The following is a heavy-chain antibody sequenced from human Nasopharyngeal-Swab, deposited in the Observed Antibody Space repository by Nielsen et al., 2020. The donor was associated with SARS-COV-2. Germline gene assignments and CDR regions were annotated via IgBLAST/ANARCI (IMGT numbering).Heavy chain of an antibody. J-gene: IGHJ6*02. V-gene: IGHV3-21*01. D-gene: IGHD3-3*01. Sequence: GESLKISCATSGFTFSSYSMNWVRQAPGKGREWVSSISSRSSYIYYADSVNGRFNISRDNAKNSLYLQMNSLRAEDTAVYYCARDSAVYDFWSGYSGYYYYGMDVWGQGTTVTVSS. CDR1: GFTFSSYS. CDR3: ARDSAVYDFWSGYSGYYYYGMDV. CDR2: ISSRSSYI.